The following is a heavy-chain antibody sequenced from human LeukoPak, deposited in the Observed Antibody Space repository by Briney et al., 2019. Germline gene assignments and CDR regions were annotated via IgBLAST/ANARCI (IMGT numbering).Heavy chain of an antibody. CDR1: GGSISSYY. CDR2: IYYSGST. CDR3: ARGGATDWFDP. Sequence: SETLSLTCTVSGGSISSYYWSWIRQPPGKGLEWIGYIYYSGSTNYNPSLKSRVTISVDTSKNQLSLKLSSVTAADTAVYYCARGGATDWFDPWGQGTLVTVSS. J-gene: IGHJ5*02. V-gene: IGHV4-59*01. D-gene: IGHD4/OR15-4a*01.